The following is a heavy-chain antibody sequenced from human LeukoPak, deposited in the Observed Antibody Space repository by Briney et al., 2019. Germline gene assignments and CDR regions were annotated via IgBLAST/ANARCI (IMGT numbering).Heavy chain of an antibody. CDR2: IYYSGST. D-gene: IGHD6-19*01. V-gene: IGHV4-59*11. CDR3: ASIAVAGGYYYYMDV. CDR1: GGSISSHY. Sequence: SETLSLTCTVSGGSISSHYWSWIRQPPGKGLEWIGYIYYSGSTNYNPSLKSRVTISVDTSKNQFSLKLSSVTAADTAVHYCASIAVAGGYYYYMDVWGKGTTVTVSS. J-gene: IGHJ6*03.